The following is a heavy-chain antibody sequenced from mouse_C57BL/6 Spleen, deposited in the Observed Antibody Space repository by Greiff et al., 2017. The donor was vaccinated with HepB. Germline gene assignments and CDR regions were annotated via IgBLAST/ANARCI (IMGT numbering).Heavy chain of an antibody. Sequence: VQLQQSGAELVRPGASVTLSCKASGYTFTDYEMHWVKQTPVHGLEWIGAIDPETGGTAYNQTFKGKAILTADKSSSTAYMELCSLTSEDSAVYYCTKKGAYYWFAYWGQGTLVTVSA. CDR1: GYTFTDYE. J-gene: IGHJ3*01. D-gene: IGHD2-10*01. CDR2: IDPETGGT. V-gene: IGHV1-15*01. CDR3: TKKGAYYWFAY.